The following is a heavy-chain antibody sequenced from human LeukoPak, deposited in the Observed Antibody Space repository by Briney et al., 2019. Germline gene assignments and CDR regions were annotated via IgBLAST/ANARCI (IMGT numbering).Heavy chain of an antibody. Sequence: ASVKVSCKASGFTFTGYYIHWVRQAPGQGLEWMGWINPNSGGTNYAQKFQGRVTMTWDTSISTAYMELSGLRSDDTAAYYCARRKRIDMDVWGKGTTVTVSS. V-gene: IGHV1-2*02. D-gene: IGHD2/OR15-2a*01. CDR1: GFTFTGYY. CDR2: INPNSGGT. J-gene: IGHJ6*03. CDR3: ARRKRIDMDV.